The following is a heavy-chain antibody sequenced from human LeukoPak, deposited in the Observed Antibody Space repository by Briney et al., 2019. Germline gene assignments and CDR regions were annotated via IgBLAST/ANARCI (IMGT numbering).Heavy chain of an antibody. CDR2: IRYDGSNK. Sequence: GGSLRLSCAASGFTFSRCGMHWVRQAPGKGLKWVAFIRYDGSNKHYTDSVKGRFTISRDDSRNTVHLQMNSLRAEDTAVYYCARASYDYIWGTTDYWGQGILVTVSS. D-gene: IGHD3-16*01. V-gene: IGHV3-30*02. J-gene: IGHJ4*02. CDR3: ARASYDYIWGTTDY. CDR1: GFTFSRCG.